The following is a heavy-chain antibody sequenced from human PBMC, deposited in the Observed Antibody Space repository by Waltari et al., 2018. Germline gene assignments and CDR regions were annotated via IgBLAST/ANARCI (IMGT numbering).Heavy chain of an antibody. J-gene: IGHJ5*02. V-gene: IGHV4-39*07. D-gene: IGHD4-17*01. CDR1: GGSISSSSYY. Sequence: QLQLPESGPGLVKPSETLSLTCTVPGGSISSSSYYWGWIRQPPGTGLEWIGSIYYIGSNYYNPSLKSRVTISVDTSKNQFSLKLSSVTAADTAVYYCARARRLRLRRSWSEGFDPWGQGTLVTVSS. CDR2: IYYIGSN. CDR3: ARARRLRLRRSWSEGFDP.